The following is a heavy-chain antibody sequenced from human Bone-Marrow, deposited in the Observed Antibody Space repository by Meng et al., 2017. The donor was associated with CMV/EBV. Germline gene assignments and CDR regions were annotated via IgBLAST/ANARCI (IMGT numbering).Heavy chain of an antibody. V-gene: IGHV1-46*01. CDR2: VNPTGETT. Sequence: ASVKVSCKASGNTYIHWVRQAPGQGLEWMGQVNPTGETTIYAQKFQDRVTITRDRSMSTAYMELSSLRSEDTAMYYCAGGLRGPTYFDYWGQGTLVTVSS. CDR1: GNTY. D-gene: IGHD3-10*01. CDR3: AGGLRGPTYFDY. J-gene: IGHJ4*02.